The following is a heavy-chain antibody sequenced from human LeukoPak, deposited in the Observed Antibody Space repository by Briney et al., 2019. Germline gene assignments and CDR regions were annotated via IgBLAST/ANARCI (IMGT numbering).Heavy chain of an antibody. V-gene: IGHV3-49*04. Sequence: GGSLRLSCTASGFILGDYVMSWVRQAPGKGLEWVGFIRSKTYGGTTEYAASVKGRFTISRDDSKSIAYVQMNSLKTEDTAVYYCTRVRVRGVIYFDYWGQGTLVTVSS. D-gene: IGHD3-10*01. CDR1: GFILGDYV. J-gene: IGHJ4*02. CDR3: TRVRVRGVIYFDY. CDR2: IRSKTYGGTT.